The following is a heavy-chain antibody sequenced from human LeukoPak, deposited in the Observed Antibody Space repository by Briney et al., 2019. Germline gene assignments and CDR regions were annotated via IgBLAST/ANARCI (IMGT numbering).Heavy chain of an antibody. D-gene: IGHD6-19*01. V-gene: IGHV4-59*01. CDR1: XGSISXYY. J-gene: IGHJ4*02. CDR2: IYYSGST. CDR3: AREGKLTGYFGGLGFNY. Sequence: SXXXSLXXTVAXGSISXYYWSXVRXPPGXXXXXIGXIYYSGSTIYNPSLKSRVTISVDTSKNQFSLNLTSVTAADTAVYYCAREGKLTGYFGGLGFNYWGPGTLVTVSS.